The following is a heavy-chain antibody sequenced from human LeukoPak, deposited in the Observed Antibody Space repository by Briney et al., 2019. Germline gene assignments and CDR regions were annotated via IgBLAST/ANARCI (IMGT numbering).Heavy chain of an antibody. Sequence: ASVKVSCKASGYTFTSYDINWVRQATGQGLEWMGWMNPNSGNTGYAQKFQGRVTMTRDMSTTTDYMELSRLRSEDTAVYYCARDNSVGDIAWWFDPWGQGTLVTVSS. CDR1: GYTFTSYD. D-gene: IGHD3-16*02. J-gene: IGHJ5*02. CDR2: MNPNSGNT. CDR3: ARDNSVGDIAWWFDP. V-gene: IGHV1-8*01.